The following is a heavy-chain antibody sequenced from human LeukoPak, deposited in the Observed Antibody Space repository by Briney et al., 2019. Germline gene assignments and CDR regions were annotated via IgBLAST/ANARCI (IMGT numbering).Heavy chain of an antibody. CDR2: IYFDGTT. CDR1: GASISGSGYY. Sequence: SETLSLTCNVSGASISGSGYYWGWVRQPPGNGLEWIGSIYFDGTTYYNPSLKSRVTISVDTSKNQFSLKLSSVTAADTAVYYCASRDDYGDYANQTYDYWGQGTLVTVSS. V-gene: IGHV4-39*07. D-gene: IGHD4-17*01. J-gene: IGHJ4*02. CDR3: ASRDDYGDYANQTYDY.